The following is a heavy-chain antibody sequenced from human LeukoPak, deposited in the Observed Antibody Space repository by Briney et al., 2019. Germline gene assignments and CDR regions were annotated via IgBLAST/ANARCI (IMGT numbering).Heavy chain of an antibody. V-gene: IGHV3-9*03. CDR2: INWNSGSI. Sequence: CLPLSFAAAGFIFHDYDVSWVRRAAGRELQGVSGINWNSGSIGYEDSVERRFTTYRANHKNSLYLQKNSLRAEDMALYYCAKDIKERWLQVGRYYYYYGMDVWGQGTTVTVSS. CDR3: AKDIKERWLQVGRYYYYYGMDV. J-gene: IGHJ6*02. CDR1: GFIFHDYD. D-gene: IGHD5-24*01.